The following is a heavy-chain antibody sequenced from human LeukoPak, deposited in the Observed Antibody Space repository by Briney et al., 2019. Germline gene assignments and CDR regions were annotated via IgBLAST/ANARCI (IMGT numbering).Heavy chain of an antibody. CDR1: GGSFSGYY. D-gene: IGHD5-12*01. CDR3: ARSFGGLIVATILLDY. Sequence: SETLSLTCAVYGGSFSGYYWSWIRQPPGKGLEWIGEINHSGSTNYNPSLKSRVTISVDTSKNQFSLKLSSVTAADTAVYYCARSFGGLIVATILLDYWGQGTLVTVSS. V-gene: IGHV4-34*01. CDR2: INHSGST. J-gene: IGHJ4*02.